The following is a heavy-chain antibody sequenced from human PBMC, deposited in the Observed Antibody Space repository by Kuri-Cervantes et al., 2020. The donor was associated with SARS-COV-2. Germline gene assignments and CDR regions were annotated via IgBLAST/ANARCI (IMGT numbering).Heavy chain of an antibody. J-gene: IGHJ4*02. V-gene: IGHV4-38-2*01. CDR1: GYSISSGYY. Sequence: GSLRLSCAVSGYSISSGYYWGWIRQPPGKGLEWIGSIYHSGSTYYNPSLKSRVTISVDTSRNQFSLRLTSVTAADTATYYCATTYCGGDCSFDYWGQGTLVTVSS. CDR2: IYHSGST. CDR3: ATTYCGGDCSFDY. D-gene: IGHD2-21*01.